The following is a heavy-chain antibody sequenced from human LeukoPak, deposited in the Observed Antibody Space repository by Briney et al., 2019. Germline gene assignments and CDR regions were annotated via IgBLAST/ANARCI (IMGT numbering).Heavy chain of an antibody. V-gene: IGHV1-69*05. CDR2: IVPIFGTT. J-gene: IGHJ3*02. CDR3: ARDRGERGSSWSLPAHGFDI. CDR1: GGTFSSYA. Sequence: SVKVSCKASGGTFSSYAINWVRQAPGQGLEWMGRIVPIFGTTNYAQKFQGRVTITTDESTSTAYMELSSLRSEDTAVYYCARDRGERGSSWSLPAHGFDIWGQGTMVTVSS. D-gene: IGHD6-13*01.